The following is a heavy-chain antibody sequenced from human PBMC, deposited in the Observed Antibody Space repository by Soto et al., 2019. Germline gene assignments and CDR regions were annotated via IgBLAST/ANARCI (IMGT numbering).Heavy chain of an antibody. CDR2: IWYDGSNK. Sequence: GGSLRLSCAASGFTFSSYGMHWVRQAPGKGLEWVAVIWYDGSNKYYADSVKGRFTISRDNSKNTLYLQMNSLRAEDTAVYYCATLAIVVLPAAAWGMDVWGQGTTVTVSS. D-gene: IGHD2-2*01. J-gene: IGHJ6*02. V-gene: IGHV3-33*01. CDR1: GFTFSSYG. CDR3: ATLAIVVLPAAAWGMDV.